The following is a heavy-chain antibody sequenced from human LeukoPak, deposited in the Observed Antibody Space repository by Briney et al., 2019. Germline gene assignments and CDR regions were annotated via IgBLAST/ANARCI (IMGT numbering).Heavy chain of an antibody. CDR3: ARGPVRYGSGSYFSGYYYYMDV. D-gene: IGHD3-10*01. J-gene: IGHJ6*03. V-gene: IGHV4-34*01. Sequence: SETLSLTCAVYGGSFSGYYWSWIRQPPGKGLEWIGEINHSGSTNYNPSLKSRVTISVDTSKNQFSLKLSSVTAADTAVYYCARGPVRYGSGSYFSGYYYYMDVWGKGTTVTASS. CDR1: GGSFSGYY. CDR2: INHSGST.